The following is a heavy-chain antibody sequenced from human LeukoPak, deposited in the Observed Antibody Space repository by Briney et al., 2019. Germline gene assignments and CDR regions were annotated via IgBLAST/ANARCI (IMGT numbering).Heavy chain of an antibody. CDR1: GFTFGDYA. J-gene: IGHJ6*03. D-gene: IGHD2-2*01. Sequence: GGSLRLSCTASGFTFGDYAMSWVRQAPGKGLEWVGFIRSKAYGGTTEYAASVKGRFTISRDDSKSIAYLQMNSLKTEDTAVYYCTRVGDCSSTSCYEWDYYYYYMDVWGKGTTVTISS. CDR2: IRSKAYGGTT. V-gene: IGHV3-49*04. CDR3: TRVGDCSSTSCYEWDYYYYYMDV.